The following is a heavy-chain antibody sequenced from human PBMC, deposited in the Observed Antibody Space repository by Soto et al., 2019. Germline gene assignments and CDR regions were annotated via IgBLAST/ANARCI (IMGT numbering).Heavy chain of an antibody. Sequence: EVQLLESGGGLVQPGGSLRLACAASGFSFNSHAMVWVRQAPGKGLEWVSVISARGGSSYFADSVKGRFTISRDNSKNVLSLEMNNLRAEDTAIYFCAKGSIEYSASVDRWGQGTLVLVSS. CDR2: ISARGGSS. J-gene: IGHJ5*02. V-gene: IGHV3-23*01. CDR1: GFSFNSHA. CDR3: AKGSIEYSASVDR. D-gene: IGHD5-12*01.